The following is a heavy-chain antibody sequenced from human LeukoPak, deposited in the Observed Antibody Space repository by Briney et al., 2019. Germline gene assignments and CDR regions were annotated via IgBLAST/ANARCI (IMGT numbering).Heavy chain of an antibody. V-gene: IGHV3-30-3*01. J-gene: IGHJ4*02. D-gene: IGHD3-10*01. CDR3: ARDRAGYGSGSYFDY. CDR1: GFTFSSYA. Sequence: GGSLRLSCAASGFTFSSYAMHWVRQAPGKGLEWVAVISYDGSNKYYADSVKGRFTISRDNSKNTLYLQMNSLRAEDTAVYYCARDRAGYGSGSYFDYWGQGTLVTVSS. CDR2: ISYDGSNK.